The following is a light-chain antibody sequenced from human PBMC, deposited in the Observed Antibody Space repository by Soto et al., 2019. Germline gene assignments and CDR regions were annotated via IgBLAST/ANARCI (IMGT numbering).Light chain of an antibody. J-gene: IGKJ2*01. V-gene: IGKV3-20*01. CDR2: AAG. Sequence: EIVLTQPPGTLSLSPGERATLSCRASESVDSSYLAWYQQKPGQAPRLLMYAAGTRATGIPDRFSGSGSGTDFTLTISRLEPEDYAVYYCQQYGSSPRTFGQGTKLEIK. CDR3: QQYGSSPRT. CDR1: ESVDSSY.